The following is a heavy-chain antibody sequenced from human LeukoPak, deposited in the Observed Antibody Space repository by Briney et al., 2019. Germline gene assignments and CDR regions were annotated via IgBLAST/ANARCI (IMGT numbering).Heavy chain of an antibody. CDR2: IYHSGST. J-gene: IGHJ4*02. CDR3: ARSYSSGPPED. CDR1: GYSISSGYY. Sequence: SETLSLTCTVSGYSISSGYYWGWIRQPPGKGLEWIGSIYHSGSTYYNPSLKSRVTISVDTSKNQFSLKLSSVTAADTAVYYCARSYSSGPPEDWGQGTLVTVSS. D-gene: IGHD6-19*01. V-gene: IGHV4-38-2*02.